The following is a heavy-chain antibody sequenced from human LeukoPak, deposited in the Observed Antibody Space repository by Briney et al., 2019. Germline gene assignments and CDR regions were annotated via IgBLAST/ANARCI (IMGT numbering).Heavy chain of an antibody. CDR3: ARESRAKRDLNY. J-gene: IGHJ4*02. Sequence: YPGGSLRLSCAASGFTFSSYSMNWVRQAPGKGLEWVSSISRSSSYIYYADSVKGRFTISRDNAKNSLYLQMNSLRAEDTAVYYCARESRAKRDLNYWGQGTLVTVSS. D-gene: IGHD3/OR15-3a*01. CDR2: ISRSSSYI. CDR1: GFTFSSYS. V-gene: IGHV3-21*01.